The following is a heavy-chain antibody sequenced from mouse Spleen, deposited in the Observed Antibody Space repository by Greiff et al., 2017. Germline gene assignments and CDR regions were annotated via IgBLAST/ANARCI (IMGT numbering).Heavy chain of an antibody. CDR3: ARGDDGYYVYWYFDV. J-gene: IGHJ1*01. CDR1: GYSITSGYY. CDR2: ISYDGSN. V-gene: IGHV3-6*01. D-gene: IGHD2-3*01. Sequence: VQLQQSGPGLVKPSQSLSLTCSVTGYSITSGYYWNWIRQFPGNKLEWMGYISYDGSNNYNPSLKNRISITRDTSKNQFFLKLNSVTTEDTATYYCARGDDGYYVYWYFDVWGAGTTVTGSS.